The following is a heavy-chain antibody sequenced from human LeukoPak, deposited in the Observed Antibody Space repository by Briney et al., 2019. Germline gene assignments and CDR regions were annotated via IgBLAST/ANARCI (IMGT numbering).Heavy chain of an antibody. V-gene: IGHV3-74*01. CDR3: AKACGSTMVRGVIST. CDR2: IDSSGIGT. D-gene: IGHD3-10*01. Sequence: PGGSLRLSCTASGFSFSSYWMHWVRQAPGKGLVWVSRIDSSGIGTSYADSVKGRFTISRDNSKNTLYLQMNSLRAEDTAVYYCAKACGSTMVRGVISTWGQGTLVTVSS. CDR1: GFSFSSYW. J-gene: IGHJ5*02.